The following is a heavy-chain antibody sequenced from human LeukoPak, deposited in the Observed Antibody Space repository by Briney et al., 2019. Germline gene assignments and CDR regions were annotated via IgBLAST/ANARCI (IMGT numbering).Heavy chain of an antibody. V-gene: IGHV4-39*01. CDR3: ARTSPTIGIAGATYNI. CDR1: GGSISTSSHY. D-gene: IGHD1-26*01. J-gene: IGHJ4*02. Sequence: SETLSLTCTVSGGSISTSSHYWGWIRRPPGKGLEWIGTIYYSGSTYYNPSLKSRGTISVDTAKNQFSLRLTSVTATDTAVYYCARTSPTIGIAGATYNIWGQGTLVTVSS. CDR2: IYYSGST.